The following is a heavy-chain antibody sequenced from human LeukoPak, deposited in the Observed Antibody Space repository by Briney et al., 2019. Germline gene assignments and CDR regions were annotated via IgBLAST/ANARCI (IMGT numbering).Heavy chain of an antibody. D-gene: IGHD3-22*01. V-gene: IGHV3-74*01. Sequence: GGSLRLSCAAAGFTFSNYWMHWVRQAPGKGLVWVSRIKSDGRTNYADSVKGRFTISRDNAKNTVSLQMNSPRAEDTGVYYCARAPSEIGGYYPEYFRHWGQGTLVTVSS. CDR2: IKSDGRT. J-gene: IGHJ1*01. CDR3: ARAPSEIGGYYPEYFRH. CDR1: GFTFSNYW.